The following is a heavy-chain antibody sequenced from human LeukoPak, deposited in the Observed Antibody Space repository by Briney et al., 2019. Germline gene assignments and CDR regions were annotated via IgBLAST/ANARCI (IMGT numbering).Heavy chain of an antibody. D-gene: IGHD4-17*01. CDR2: INPNSGGT. J-gene: IGHJ4*02. Sequence: ASVKVSXKASGYTFTGYYMHWVRQAPGQGLEWIGRINPNSGGTNYAQKFQGRVTMTRDTSISTAYMELSRLRSDDTAVYYCARDTTVTTPFDYWGQGTLVTVSS. V-gene: IGHV1-2*06. CDR1: GYTFTGYY. CDR3: ARDTTVTTPFDY.